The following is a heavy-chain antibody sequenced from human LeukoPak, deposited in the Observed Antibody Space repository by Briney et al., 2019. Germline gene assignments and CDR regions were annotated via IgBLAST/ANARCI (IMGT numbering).Heavy chain of an antibody. CDR1: DGSITRSSYY. V-gene: IGHV4-39*01. Sequence: PSETLSLTCTVSDGSITRSSYYWGWIRQTPGEGLDWIGSIYYTGIAYYNPSLQGRVTMSVDTSKNQFSLKLNSVTVAGTAVYYCARLRVTTGFDYWDQGIPVTVSS. J-gene: IGHJ4*02. D-gene: IGHD2-21*02. CDR2: IYYTGIA. CDR3: ARLRVTTGFDY.